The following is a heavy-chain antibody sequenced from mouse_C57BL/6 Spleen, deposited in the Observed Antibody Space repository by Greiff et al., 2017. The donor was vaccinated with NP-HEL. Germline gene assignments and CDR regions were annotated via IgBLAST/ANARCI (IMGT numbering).Heavy chain of an antibody. V-gene: IGHV1-52*01. CDR1: GYTFTSYW. D-gene: IGHD2-1*01. CDR3: AREDYGNWYFDV. CDR2: IDPSDSET. Sequence: QVQLQQPGAELVRPGSSVKLSCKASGYTFTSYWMHWVKQRPIQGLEWIGNIDPSDSETHYTQKFKDKATLTVDKSSSTAYMQLSSLTSEDSAVYYCAREDYGNWYFDVWGTGTTVTVSS. J-gene: IGHJ1*03.